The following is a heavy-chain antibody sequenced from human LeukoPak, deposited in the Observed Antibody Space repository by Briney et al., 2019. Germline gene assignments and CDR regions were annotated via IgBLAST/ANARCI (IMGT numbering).Heavy chain of an antibody. CDR1: GFTFISYS. CDR3: ARSMITFGGVGTFDY. D-gene: IGHD3-16*01. V-gene: IGHV3-21*01. J-gene: IGHJ4*02. Sequence: GGSLSLSCPAFGFTFISYSMNWVRQAQGKGREWVSSISSSSSYIYYADSVKGRFTISRDNAKNSLYLQMNSLRAEDTPVYYCARSMITFGGVGTFDYWGQGTLVTVSS. CDR2: ISSSSSYI.